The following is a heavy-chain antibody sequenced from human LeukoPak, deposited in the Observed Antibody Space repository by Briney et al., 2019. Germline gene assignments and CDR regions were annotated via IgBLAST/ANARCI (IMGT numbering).Heavy chain of an antibody. J-gene: IGHJ4*02. CDR1: GFIFTNYW. CDR3: ARDLRAGSYGFD. Sequence: PGGSLRLSCAASGFIFTNYWMSWVRQAPGKGLEWVANIKQDGSEKKYADSVKGRFTISRDNARNSVYLQMNSLRAEDTAIYYCARDLRAGSYGFDWGQGTLVTVSS. V-gene: IGHV3-7*01. D-gene: IGHD5-18*01. CDR2: IKQDGSEK.